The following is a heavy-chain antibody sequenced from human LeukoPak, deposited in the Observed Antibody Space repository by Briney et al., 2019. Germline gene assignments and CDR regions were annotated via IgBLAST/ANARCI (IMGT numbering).Heavy chain of an antibody. CDR1: GYTFTSYG. J-gene: IGHJ4*02. D-gene: IGHD3-10*01. CDR3: AMGESDYYGSGSPFDY. V-gene: IGHV1-18*01. CDR2: ISAYNGNT. Sequence: ASVKVSCKASGYTFTSYGISWLRQAPGQGLEWMGWISAYNGNTNYAQNLQVRVTMTTDTSTSTAYMELRSLRSDDTAVYYCAMGESDYYGSGSPFDYWGQGTLVTVSS.